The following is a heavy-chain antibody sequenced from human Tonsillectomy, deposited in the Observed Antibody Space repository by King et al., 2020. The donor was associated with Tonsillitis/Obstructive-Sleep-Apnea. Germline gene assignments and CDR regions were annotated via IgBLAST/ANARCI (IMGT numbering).Heavy chain of an antibody. CDR2: IKTDGSGA. Sequence: VQLVESGGGLVQPGGSLRLSCAASGFTFSSHWMHWLRQAPGKGLVWVSGIKTDGSGATYADSVKGRFTISRDNAKSMLYLQMNSLRVEDTAVYYCARDWPHNWFDPWGQGTLVTVSS. J-gene: IGHJ5*02. CDR3: ARDWPHNWFDP. V-gene: IGHV3-74*01. CDR1: GFTFSSHW.